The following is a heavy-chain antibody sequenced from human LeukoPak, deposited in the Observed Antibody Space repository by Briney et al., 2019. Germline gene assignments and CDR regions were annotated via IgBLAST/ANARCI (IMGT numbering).Heavy chain of an antibody. CDR3: AREGPYGSGSYYEGGFDY. V-gene: IGHV3-66*01. CDR1: GFTVSSNY. CDR2: IYSGGST. D-gene: IGHD3-10*01. Sequence: GGSLRLSCAASGFTVSSNYMSWVRQAPGKGLEWVSVIYSGGSTYYADSVKGRFTISRDNAKNSLYLQMNSLRAEDTAVYYCAREGPYGSGSYYEGGFDYWGQGTLVTVSS. J-gene: IGHJ4*02.